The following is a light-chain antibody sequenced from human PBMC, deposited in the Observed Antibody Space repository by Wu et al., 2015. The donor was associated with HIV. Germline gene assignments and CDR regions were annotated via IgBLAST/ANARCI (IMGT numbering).Light chain of an antibody. J-gene: IGKJ1*01. Sequence: IVMTQSPATLSVSPGGTATLSCRASQTIATNLAWYQYKPGQAPRLLFYGASTRASGIPGRFSASGSGTEFTLTISNMQSEDFALYYCQQYNDWPPRYTFGQGTKVEIK. CDR1: QTIATN. CDR3: QQYNDWPPRYT. CDR2: GAS. V-gene: IGKV3-15*01.